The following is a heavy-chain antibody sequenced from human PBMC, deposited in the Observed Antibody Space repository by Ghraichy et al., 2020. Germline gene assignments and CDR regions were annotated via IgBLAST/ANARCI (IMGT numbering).Heavy chain of an antibody. J-gene: IGHJ4*02. Sequence: GGSLRLSCAASGFTFNTYAMSWVRQAPGKGLEWVSTISGSGDNSYYADSVKGRFAISRDNSKNTLYLQMNSLRAEDTAVFYCAKSSSPIRTWGTYGSESYYYLDYWGQGTLVTVSS. CDR2: ISGSGDNS. V-gene: IGHV3-23*01. D-gene: IGHD3-10*01. CDR1: GFTFNTYA. CDR3: AKSSSPIRTWGTYGSESYYYLDY.